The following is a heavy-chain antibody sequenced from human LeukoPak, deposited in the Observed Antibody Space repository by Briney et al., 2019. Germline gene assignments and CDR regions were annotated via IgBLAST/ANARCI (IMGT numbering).Heavy chain of an antibody. CDR1: GGSFSDYY. CDR2: INPSGST. V-gene: IGHV4-34*01. J-gene: IGHJ6*03. CDR3: ARVAYRYVINDWSRTGLGAYPTKYYDHMDV. Sequence: SETLSLTCAVYGGSFSDYYWSWIRQPPGKGLEWIGEINPSGSTNYSPSLKSRVTISVDTSKNQFSLKLSSVAAADTAVYFCARVAYRYVINDWSRTGLGAYPTKYYDHMDVWDKGATVTVSS. D-gene: IGHD5-18*01.